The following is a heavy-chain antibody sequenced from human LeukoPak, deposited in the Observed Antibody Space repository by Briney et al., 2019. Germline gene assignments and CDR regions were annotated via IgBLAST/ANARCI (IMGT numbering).Heavy chain of an antibody. CDR2: IYFSGTS. D-gene: IGHD1-26*01. Sequence: PSETLSLTCTVSGGSISSSNYYWGWIRLPPGKGLEWTGSIYFSGTSYYNPSLKSRVTISVDTSKNQFSLKLTSVTAADTAVYYCARHTRGSPNYFDYWGQGTLVTVSS. CDR3: ARHTRGSPNYFDY. J-gene: IGHJ4*02. V-gene: IGHV4-39*01. CDR1: GGSISSSNYY.